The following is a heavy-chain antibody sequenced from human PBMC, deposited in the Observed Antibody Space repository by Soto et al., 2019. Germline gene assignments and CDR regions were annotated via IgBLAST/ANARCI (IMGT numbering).Heavy chain of an antibody. CDR2: IYYSGST. J-gene: IGHJ3*02. Sequence: QVQLQESGPGLVKPSETLSLTCTVSGGSISSYYWSWIRQPPGKGLVWIGYIYYSGSTNYNPSLKSRVTISVDTSKNQFSLKLSSVTAADTAVYYCARRYSSAFDIWGQGTMVTVSS. CDR3: ARRYSSAFDI. D-gene: IGHD6-13*01. CDR1: GGSISSYY. V-gene: IGHV4-59*08.